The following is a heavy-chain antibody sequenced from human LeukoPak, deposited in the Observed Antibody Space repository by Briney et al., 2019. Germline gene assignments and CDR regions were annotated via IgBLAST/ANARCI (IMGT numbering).Heavy chain of an antibody. D-gene: IGHD6-19*01. V-gene: IGHV3-7*01. CDR1: GFTFSSYW. CDR3: ARDYGSGWSQLYYFDY. CDR2: IKQDGSEK. Sequence: GGSLRLSCAASGFTFSSYWMSWVRQAPGKGLEWVANIKQDGSEKYYVDSVKGLFNISRDNAKNSLYLQMNSLRAGDTAVYYCARDYGSGWSQLYYFDYWGQGTLVTVSS. J-gene: IGHJ4*02.